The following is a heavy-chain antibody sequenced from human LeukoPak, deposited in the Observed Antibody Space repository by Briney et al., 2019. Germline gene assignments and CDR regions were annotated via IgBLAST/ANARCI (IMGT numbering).Heavy chain of an antibody. J-gene: IGHJ4*02. V-gene: IGHV3-30*18. CDR2: ISYDGGKR. D-gene: IGHD5-18*01. CDR3: AKEGWTGSWILSFDY. CDR1: GFTFRSYG. Sequence: PGRSLRLSCAASGFTFRSYGMHWVRQAPGKGLEWVAVISYDGGKRYYADSVKGRFTISRDNSKNTLSLQMSGLRAEDTALYYCAKEGWTGSWILSFDYWGQGTLVTVSS.